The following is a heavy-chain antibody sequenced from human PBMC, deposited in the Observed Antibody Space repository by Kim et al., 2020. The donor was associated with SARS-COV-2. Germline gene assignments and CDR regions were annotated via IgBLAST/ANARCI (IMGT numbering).Heavy chain of an antibody. D-gene: IGHD6-6*01. V-gene: IGHV4-59*13. J-gene: IGHJ5*02. CDR3: ARYYSSSWDNWFDP. Sequence: SETLSLTCTVSGGSISSYYWSWIRQPPGKGLEWIGYIYYSGSTNYNPSLKSRVTISVDTSKNQFSLKLSSVTVADTAVYYCARYYSSSWDNWFDPWGQGT. CDR2: IYYSGST. CDR1: GGSISSYY.